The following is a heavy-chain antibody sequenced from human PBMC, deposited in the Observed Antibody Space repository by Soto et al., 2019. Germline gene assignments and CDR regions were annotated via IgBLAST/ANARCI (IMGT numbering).Heavy chain of an antibody. J-gene: IGHJ3*02. CDR2: IIPILGIA. Sequence: QVQLVHSGAEVKKPGSSVKVSCKASGGTFSSYTISWVRQAPGQGLEWMGRIIPILGIANYAQKFQGRVTITADKSTSTAYMELSSLRSEDTAVYYCARGYCSSTSCFRPNAFDIWGQGTMVTVSS. D-gene: IGHD2-2*01. CDR3: ARGYCSSTSCFRPNAFDI. V-gene: IGHV1-69*02. CDR1: GGTFSSYT.